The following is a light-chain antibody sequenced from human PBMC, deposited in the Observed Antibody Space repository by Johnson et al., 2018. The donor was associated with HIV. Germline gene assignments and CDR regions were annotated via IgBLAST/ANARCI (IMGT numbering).Light chain of an antibody. CDR2: DHT. V-gene: IGLV1-51*01. CDR1: SSNIGINY. Sequence: QSVLTQPPSVSAAPRQKVTISCSGSSSNIGINYVSWYQQLPGTAPKLLIYDHTKRPSGISDRFSGSKSGTSATLGITGLQPGDEADFYCGTWDTSLSVYVFGTGTKVTVL. CDR3: GTWDTSLSVYV. J-gene: IGLJ1*01.